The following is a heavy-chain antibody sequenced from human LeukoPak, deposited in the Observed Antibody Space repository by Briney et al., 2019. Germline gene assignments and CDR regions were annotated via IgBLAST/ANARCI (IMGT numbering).Heavy chain of an antibody. CDR3: AREVAMAYFDY. J-gene: IGHJ4*02. D-gene: IGHD5-24*01. V-gene: IGHV4-59*01. CDR1: GGSISSYY. CDR2: IYYSGST. Sequence: SETPSLTCTVSGGSISSYYWSWIRQPPGKGLEWIGYIYYSGSTNYSPSLKSRVTISVDTSKNQFSLKLSSVTAADTAVYYCAREVAMAYFDYWGQGTLVTVSS.